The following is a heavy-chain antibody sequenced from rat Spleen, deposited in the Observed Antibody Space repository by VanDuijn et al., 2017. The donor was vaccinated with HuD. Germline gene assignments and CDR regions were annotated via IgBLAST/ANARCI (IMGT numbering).Heavy chain of an antibody. V-gene: IGHV5-7*01. CDR1: GFTFSNYD. CDR3: AKHGGLPDWYFDF. D-gene: IGHD1-11*01. J-gene: IGHJ1*01. Sequence: AQLVESGGGLVQPGRSMKLSCAASGFTFSNYDMAWVRQAPKKGLEWVATISYDGSSTNYRDSVKGRFTISRDNAKNTLYLQMDSLRSEDTATYYCAKHGGLPDWYFDFWGPGTMVTVSS. CDR2: ISYDGSST.